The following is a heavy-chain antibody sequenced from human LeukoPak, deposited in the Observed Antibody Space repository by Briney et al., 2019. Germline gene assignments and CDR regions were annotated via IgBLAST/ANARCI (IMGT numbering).Heavy chain of an antibody. J-gene: IGHJ4*02. CDR2: IYYSGST. Sequence: SETLSLTCTVSGGSISSYYWSWIRQPPGKGLEWIGYIYYSGSTNYNPSLKSLVTISVDTSKNQFSLKLSSVTAADTAVYYCARGPYDYFDYWGQGTLVTVSS. D-gene: IGHD3-16*01. V-gene: IGHV4-59*01. CDR1: GGSISSYY. CDR3: ARGPYDYFDY.